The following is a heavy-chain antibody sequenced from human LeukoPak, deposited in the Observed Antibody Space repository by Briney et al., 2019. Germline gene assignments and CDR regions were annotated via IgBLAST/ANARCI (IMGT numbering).Heavy chain of an antibody. D-gene: IGHD6-13*01. CDR2: IYYSGST. CDR3: ARLSVDSSPQGPDY. J-gene: IGHJ4*02. V-gene: IGHV4-59*01. CDR1: GGSLSSYY. Sequence: SETLSLTCTVSGGSLSSYYWSWIRQPPGKGLEWIGYIYYSGSTNYNPSLKSRVTISVDTSKNQFSLKLSSVTAADTAVYYCARLSVDSSPQGPDYWGQGTLVTVSS.